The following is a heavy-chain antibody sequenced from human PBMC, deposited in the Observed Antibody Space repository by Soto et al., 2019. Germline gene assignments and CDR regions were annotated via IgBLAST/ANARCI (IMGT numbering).Heavy chain of an antibody. Sequence: QVQLVQSGTEVKKPGASVKVSCKASGYTFPSYGFSWVRQAPGQGLEWMGWISAYNGNTHYSQKLQDRFTMTTDTSTSTAYMELRSLRSAESAVDYCARAHYESSGDSGDWGQGTLVTVSS. CDR3: ARAHYESSGDSGD. CDR2: ISAYNGNT. D-gene: IGHD3-22*01. V-gene: IGHV1-18*04. J-gene: IGHJ4*02. CDR1: GYTFPSYG.